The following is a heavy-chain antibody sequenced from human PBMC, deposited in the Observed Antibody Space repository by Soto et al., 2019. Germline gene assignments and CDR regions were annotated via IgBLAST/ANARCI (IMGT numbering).Heavy chain of an antibody. CDR2: IYSGGST. J-gene: IGHJ4*02. CDR1: GLNVSSNY. Sequence: PGGSLRLSCAASGLNVSSNYMSWVRQTPGKGLEWVSVIYSGGSTYYADSVKGRFTISRDNSKNTLYLQMNSLRAEDTAVYYCARGRYDILTGYGYYFDYWGQGTLVTVSS. CDR3: ARGRYDILTGYGYYFDY. D-gene: IGHD3-9*01. V-gene: IGHV3-66*01.